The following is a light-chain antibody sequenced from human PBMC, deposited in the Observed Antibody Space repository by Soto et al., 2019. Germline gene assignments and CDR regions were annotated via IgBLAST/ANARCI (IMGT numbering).Light chain of an antibody. J-gene: IGKJ3*01. Sequence: DLQMTQSPSSLSASVGDRVTITCQASHAITSYLNWYQHKPGQAHKLLIYDASILEAGVPSRCSVSGSGTDFTFTISSLQSEDGVTYYCQQCDYLPIFGPGTTVYFK. CDR2: DAS. CDR3: QQCDYLPI. CDR1: HAITSY. V-gene: IGKV1-33*01.